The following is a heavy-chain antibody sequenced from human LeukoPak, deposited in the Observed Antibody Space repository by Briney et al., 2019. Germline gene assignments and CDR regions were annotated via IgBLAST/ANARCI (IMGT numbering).Heavy chain of an antibody. D-gene: IGHD7-27*01. CDR1: GFTCSSYW. J-gene: IGHJ4*02. Sequence: GGSLRLSCAASGFTCSSYWMSWVRQAPGKGLEWVANIKQDGSEKYYVDSVKGRFTISRDNAKNSLYLQMNNLRVDDTALYYCAGDKASRPLGYWGQGTLVTVSS. CDR2: IKQDGSEK. CDR3: AGDKASRPLGY. V-gene: IGHV3-7*01.